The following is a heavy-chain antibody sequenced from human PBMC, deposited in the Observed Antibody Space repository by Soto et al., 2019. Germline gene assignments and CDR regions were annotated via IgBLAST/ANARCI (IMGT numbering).Heavy chain of an antibody. D-gene: IGHD3-3*01. CDR2: INASSGNT. CDR3: ARMYDFWSGYYTGTGYYFDY. Sequence: ASVKVSCEASGYTFTSYYMHWVRQAPGQRLERKGLINASSGNTNYAQKLQGRVTITRDTSASTAYMELSSLRSEDTAVYYCARMYDFWSGYYTGTGYYFDYWGQGTLVTVSS. V-gene: IGHV1-3*01. CDR1: GYTFTSYY. J-gene: IGHJ4*02.